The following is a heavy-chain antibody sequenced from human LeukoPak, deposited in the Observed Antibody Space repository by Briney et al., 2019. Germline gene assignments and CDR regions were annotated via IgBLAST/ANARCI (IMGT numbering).Heavy chain of an antibody. Sequence: SETLSLTCTVSGGSVSSGSYYWSWIRQPPGKGLEWIGYIYYSGSTNYNPSLKSRVTISVDTSKNQFSLKLSSVTAADTAVYYCARGIVAKVWGQGTLVTVSS. CDR2: IYYSGST. J-gene: IGHJ4*02. CDR3: ARGIVAKV. V-gene: IGHV4-61*01. D-gene: IGHD5-12*01. CDR1: GGSVSSGSYY.